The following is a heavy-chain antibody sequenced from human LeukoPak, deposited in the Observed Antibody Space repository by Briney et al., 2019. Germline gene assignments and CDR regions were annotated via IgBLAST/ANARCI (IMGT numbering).Heavy chain of an antibody. Sequence: ASVEVSCKASGGTFSSYAISWVRQAPGQGLEWMGRIIPIFGTANYAQKFQGRVTITTDESTSTAYMELSSLRSEDTAVYYCARDSLEMVLDYWGQGTLVTVSS. CDR1: GGTFSSYA. CDR2: IIPIFGTA. V-gene: IGHV1-69*05. D-gene: IGHD3-10*01. CDR3: ARDSLEMVLDY. J-gene: IGHJ4*02.